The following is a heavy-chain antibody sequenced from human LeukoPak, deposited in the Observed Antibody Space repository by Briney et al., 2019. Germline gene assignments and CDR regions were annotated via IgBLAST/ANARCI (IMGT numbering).Heavy chain of an antibody. V-gene: IGHV3-21*01. CDR1: GFTFSSYS. Sequence: GGSLRLSCAASGFTFSSYSMNWVRQAPGKGLEWVSSISSSSSYIYYADSVKGRFTISRDNAKNSLYLQMNSLRAEDTAVYYCAREVVTVGYYYYYGMDVWGQGTTVTVSS. D-gene: IGHD4-23*01. J-gene: IGHJ6*02. CDR2: ISSSSSYI. CDR3: AREVVTVGYYYYYGMDV.